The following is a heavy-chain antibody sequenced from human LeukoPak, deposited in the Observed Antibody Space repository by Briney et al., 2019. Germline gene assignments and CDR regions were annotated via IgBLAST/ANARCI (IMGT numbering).Heavy chain of an antibody. J-gene: IGHJ4*02. V-gene: IGHV3-7*01. CDR3: ARDKVLRFLEWLHHNGFDY. D-gene: IGHD3-3*01. CDR2: IKQDGSEK. Sequence: PGGSLRLSCAASGFTFSSYWMSWVRQAPGKGLEWVANIKQDGSEKYYVDSVKGRFTISRDNAKNSLYLQMNSLRAEDTAVYYCARDKVLRFLEWLHHNGFDYWGQGTLVSVSS. CDR1: GFTFSSYW.